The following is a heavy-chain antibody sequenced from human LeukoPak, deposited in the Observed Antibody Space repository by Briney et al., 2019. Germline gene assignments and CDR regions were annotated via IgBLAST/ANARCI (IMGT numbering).Heavy chain of an antibody. CDR3: ARDPNDYVWGSYRYNWFDP. CDR2: ISAYNGNT. CDR1: GYAFTSYG. Sequence: ASVKVSCKASGYAFTSYGISWVRQAPGQGLEWMGWISAYNGNTNYAQKLQGRVTMTTDTSTSTAYMELRSLRSDDTAVYYCARDPNDYVWGSYRYNWFDPWGQGTLVTVSS. V-gene: IGHV1-18*01. D-gene: IGHD3-16*02. J-gene: IGHJ5*02.